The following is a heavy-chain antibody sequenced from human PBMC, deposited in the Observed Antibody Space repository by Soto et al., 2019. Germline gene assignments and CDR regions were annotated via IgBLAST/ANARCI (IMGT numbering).Heavy chain of an antibody. CDR3: ARVGLSSGWYSGTN. Sequence: ASVKVSCKAPGYTFTSYYMYGVRQAPGQGLEWMGIINPSGGSTTYAQKFQGRVTMTRDTSTSTVYMELSRLRSDDTAVYYCARVGLSSGWYSGTNWGQGTQVTVSS. CDR1: GYTFTSYY. V-gene: IGHV1-46*01. CDR2: INPSGGST. J-gene: IGHJ4*02. D-gene: IGHD6-19*01.